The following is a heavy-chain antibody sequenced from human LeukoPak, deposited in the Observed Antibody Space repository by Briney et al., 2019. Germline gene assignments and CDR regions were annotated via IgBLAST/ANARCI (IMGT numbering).Heavy chain of an antibody. D-gene: IGHD3-10*01. Sequence: PSETLSLTCTVSGGSISSSDYYWGWIRQPPGMGLEWIGSIYYGGSTYYNPSLKSRVTISVDTSKNQFSLKLSSVTAADTAVYYCARVGNYYYGSGSYYFDYWGQGTLATVSS. CDR3: ARVGNYYYGSGSYYFDY. J-gene: IGHJ4*02. CDR1: GGSISSSDYY. V-gene: IGHV4-39*07. CDR2: IYYGGST.